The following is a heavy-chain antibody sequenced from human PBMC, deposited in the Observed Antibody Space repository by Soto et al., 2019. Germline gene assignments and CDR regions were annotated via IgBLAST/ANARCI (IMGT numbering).Heavy chain of an antibody. D-gene: IGHD3-10*01. Sequence: QVQLQESGPGLVKPSETLSLTCAVSGYSISSGYYWGWIRQPPGKGLEWIGSIYHSGSTYYNPSLKSRVTISVDTSKNQFSLKLSSVTAADTAVYYCARGRGGSGQTPDYWGQGTLVTVSS. V-gene: IGHV4-38-2*01. CDR2: IYHSGST. CDR3: ARGRGGSGQTPDY. CDR1: GYSISSGYY. J-gene: IGHJ4*02.